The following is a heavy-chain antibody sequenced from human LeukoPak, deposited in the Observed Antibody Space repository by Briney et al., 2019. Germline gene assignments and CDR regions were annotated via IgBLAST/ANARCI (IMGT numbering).Heavy chain of an antibody. D-gene: IGHD2-21*01. J-gene: IGHJ6*04. Sequence: ASVKVSCKASGYTFTSYYMHWVRQAPGQGLEWMGIINPSGGSTSYAQKFQGRVTMTRDTSTSTAYMELRSLRSDDTAVYYCARAPGIEVMDVWGKGTTVTVSS. CDR1: GYTFTSYY. CDR2: INPSGGST. V-gene: IGHV1-46*01. CDR3: ARAPGIEVMDV.